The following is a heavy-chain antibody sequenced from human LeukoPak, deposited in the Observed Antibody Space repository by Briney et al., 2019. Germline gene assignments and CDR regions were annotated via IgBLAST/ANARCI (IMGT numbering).Heavy chain of an antibody. CDR1: GFTFSSYA. V-gene: IGHV3-23*01. D-gene: IGHD1-7*01. Sequence: PGGSLRLSCAASGFTFSSYAMSWVRQAPGKGLEWVSAISGSGVSTYYADSVKGRFTVSRDNSKNTLYLQMSSLRAEDTAVYYCAKDERNWNYNLASQTYDWGQGTLVTASS. CDR2: ISGSGVST. J-gene: IGHJ4*02. CDR3: AKDERNWNYNLASQTYD.